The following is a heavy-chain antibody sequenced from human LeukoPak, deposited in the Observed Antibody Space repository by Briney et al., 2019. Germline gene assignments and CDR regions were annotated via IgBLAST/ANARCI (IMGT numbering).Heavy chain of an antibody. V-gene: IGHV4-38-2*02. CDR3: ARDVDY. CDR1: GYSISSGYF. CDR2: IYHSGST. Sequence: SETLSLTCTVSGYSISSGYFWGWIRQPPGKGLEWIGSIYHSGSTYYNPSLKSRVTISVDTSKNQFSLRLSSVTAADTAVYYCARDVDYWGQGTLVTVSS. J-gene: IGHJ4*02.